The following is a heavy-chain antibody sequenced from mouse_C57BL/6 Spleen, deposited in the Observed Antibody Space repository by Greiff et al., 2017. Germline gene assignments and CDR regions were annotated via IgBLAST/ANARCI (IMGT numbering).Heavy chain of an antibody. CDR3: AREGDYDYDRAWFAY. V-gene: IGHV1-82*01. D-gene: IGHD2-4*01. J-gene: IGHJ3*01. CDR1: GYAFRSSW. CDR2: IYPGDGDT. Sequence: QVQLQQSGPELVKPGASVQISCKASGYAFRSSWMNWVKQRPGKGLEWIGRIYPGDGDTNYNGKFKGKATLTADKSSSTAYMQLSSLTSEDSAVYFCAREGDYDYDRAWFAYWGQGTLVTVSA.